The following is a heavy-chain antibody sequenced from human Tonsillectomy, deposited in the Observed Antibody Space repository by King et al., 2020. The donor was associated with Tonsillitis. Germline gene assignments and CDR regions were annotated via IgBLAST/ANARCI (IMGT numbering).Heavy chain of an antibody. CDR3: AKFMDVAVAGRGGINYFDY. J-gene: IGHJ4*02. D-gene: IGHD6-19*01. CDR1: GFTFSSYG. CDR2: ISYDGSNK. V-gene: IGHV3-30*18. Sequence: VQLVESGGGVVQPGRSLRLSCAASGFTFSSYGMHWVRQAPGKGLEWVAVISYDGSNKHYADSVKGRFTISRDNSKNTLYLQMNSLRAEDTAVYYCAKFMDVAVAGRGGINYFDYWGQGTLVTVSS.